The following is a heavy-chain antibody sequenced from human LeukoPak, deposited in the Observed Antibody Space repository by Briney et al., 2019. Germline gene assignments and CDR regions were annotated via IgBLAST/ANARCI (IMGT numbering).Heavy chain of an antibody. J-gene: IGHJ5*02. CDR1: GGSISSYY. CDR2: IYYSGST. CDR3: ARKGLANWFDP. D-gene: IGHD5-12*01. Sequence: SETLSLTCTVSGGSISSYYWSWIRQPPGKGLEWIGYIYYSGSTNYNPSLKSRVTISVDKSKNQFSLKLSSVTAADTAVYYCARKGLANWFDPWGQGTLVTVSS. V-gene: IGHV4-59*12.